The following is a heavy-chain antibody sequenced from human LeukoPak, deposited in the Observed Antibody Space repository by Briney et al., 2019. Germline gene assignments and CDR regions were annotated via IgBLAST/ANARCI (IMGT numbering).Heavy chain of an antibody. CDR2: ISWNSGSI. V-gene: IGHV3-9*01. J-gene: IGHJ3*02. D-gene: IGHD3-10*01. CDR3: AKIMVRGVITDAFDI. CDR1: GFIFDDYA. Sequence: PGGSLRLSCAVSGFIFDDYAMHWVRQAPGKGLEWVSGISWNSGSIGYADSVKGRFTISRDNAKNSLYLQMNSLRAEDTALYYCAKIMVRGVITDAFDIWGQGTMVTVSS.